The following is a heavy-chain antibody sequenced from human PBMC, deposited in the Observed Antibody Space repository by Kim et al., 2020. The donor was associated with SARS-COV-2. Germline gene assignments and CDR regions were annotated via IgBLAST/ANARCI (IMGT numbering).Heavy chain of an antibody. Sequence: SETLSLTCTVSGGSISSYYWSWIRQPAGKGLEWIGRIYTSGSTNYNPSLKSRVTMSVDTSKNQFSLKLSSVTAADTAVYYCAREIRDYVWGSYRYTTPSYFDYWGQGTLVTVSS. D-gene: IGHD3-16*02. V-gene: IGHV4-4*07. J-gene: IGHJ4*02. CDR2: IYTSGST. CDR1: GGSISSYY. CDR3: AREIRDYVWGSYRYTTPSYFDY.